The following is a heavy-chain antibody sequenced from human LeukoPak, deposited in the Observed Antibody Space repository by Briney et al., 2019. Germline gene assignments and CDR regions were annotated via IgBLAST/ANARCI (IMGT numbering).Heavy chain of an antibody. CDR2: IYTSGST. J-gene: IGHJ4*02. CDR1: GGSISSYY. D-gene: IGHD5-18*01. V-gene: IGHV4-4*07. Sequence: SETLSLTCTVSGGSISSYYWSWIRQPAGKGLEWIGRIYTSGSTNYNPSLKSRVTMSVDTSKNQLSLRLSSVTAADTAVYYCTTIKRGNIFGYFDFWGQGILVTVSS. CDR3: TTIKRGNIFGYFDF.